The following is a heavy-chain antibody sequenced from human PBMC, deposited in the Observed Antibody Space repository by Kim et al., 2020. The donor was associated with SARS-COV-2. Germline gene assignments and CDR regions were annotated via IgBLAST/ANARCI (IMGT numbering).Heavy chain of an antibody. CDR3: ARHWGDYYYGLDV. CDR1: EFTFSSHW. CDR2: IKEDGSEK. D-gene: IGHD3-16*01. V-gene: IGHV3-7*01. J-gene: IGHJ6*02. Sequence: GGSLRLSCAASEFTFSSHWMSWVRQAPGKGLEWVANIKEDGSEKLYVDPVKGRFPISRDNPKKSLYLQMNSLRAEYTAVYYCARHWGDYYYGLDVWGQG.